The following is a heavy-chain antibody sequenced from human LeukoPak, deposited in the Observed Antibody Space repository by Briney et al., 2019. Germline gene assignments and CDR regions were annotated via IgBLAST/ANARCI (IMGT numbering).Heavy chain of an antibody. CDR3: AKGPDYGDYTEDEYFQH. CDR2: ISWDGGSN. CDR1: GFTFDDYA. Sequence: GGSLRLSCAASGFTFDDYAMHWVRQAPGKGLEWVSLISWDGGSNYYADSVKGRFTISRDNSKNSLYLQMNSLRAEDTALYYCAKGPDYGDYTEDEYFQHWGQGTLVTVSS. D-gene: IGHD4-17*01. V-gene: IGHV3-43D*03. J-gene: IGHJ1*01.